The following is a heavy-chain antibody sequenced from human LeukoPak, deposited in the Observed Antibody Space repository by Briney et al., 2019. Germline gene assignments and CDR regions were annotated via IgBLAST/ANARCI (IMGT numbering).Heavy chain of an antibody. V-gene: IGHV3-21*01. J-gene: IGHJ5*02. CDR3: ASETYSSGPRWFDP. CDR1: GFTFSSYS. Sequence: PGGSLRLSCAASGFTFSSYSMNWVRQAPGKGLEWVSSISSSSSYVYYADSVKGRFTISRDNAKNSLYLQMNSLRAEDTAVYYCASETYSSGPRWFDPWGQGTLVTVSS. CDR2: ISSSSSYV. D-gene: IGHD6-19*01.